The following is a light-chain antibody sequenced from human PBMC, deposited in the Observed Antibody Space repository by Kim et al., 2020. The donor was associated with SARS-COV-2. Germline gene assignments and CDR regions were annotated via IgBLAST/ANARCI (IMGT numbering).Light chain of an antibody. Sequence: SYELTQPLSVSVALGQTATITCGGNNIGDKNVHWYQQKTGQAPVLAMYRDSIRPSGIPERFSGSNSGNTATLTISRAQAGVEADYYCQVWDSNTVVFGGG. J-gene: IGLJ2*01. CDR3: QVWDSNTVV. CDR2: RDS. V-gene: IGLV3-9*01. CDR1: NIGDKN.